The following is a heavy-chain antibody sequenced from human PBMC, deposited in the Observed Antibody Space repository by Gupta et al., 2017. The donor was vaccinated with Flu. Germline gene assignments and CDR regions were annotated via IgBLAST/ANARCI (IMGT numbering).Heavy chain of an antibody. CDR2: IKQDGSEK. V-gene: IGHV3-7*01. J-gene: IGHJ4*02. D-gene: IGHD2-2*02. CDR3: ARETYCSSTSCYKGGSDY. Sequence: SWVRQAPGKGLEWVANIKQDGSEKYYVDSVKGRFTISRDNAKNSLYLQMNSLRAEDTAVYYCARETYCSSTSCYKGGSDYWGQGTLVTVSS.